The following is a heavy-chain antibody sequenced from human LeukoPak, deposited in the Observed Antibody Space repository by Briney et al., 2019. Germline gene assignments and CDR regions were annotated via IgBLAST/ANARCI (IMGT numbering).Heavy chain of an antibody. Sequence: GGSLRLSCAASGFTVSSNYMIWVRQAPGKGLEWVSVIYSGGSTYYADSVKGRFTIPRDNSKNTLYLQMNSLRAEDTAVYYCAKDVRENSYGLFDYWGQGTLVTVSS. V-gene: IGHV3-53*05. D-gene: IGHD5-18*01. J-gene: IGHJ4*02. CDR3: AKDVRENSYGLFDY. CDR1: GFTVSSNY. CDR2: IYSGGST.